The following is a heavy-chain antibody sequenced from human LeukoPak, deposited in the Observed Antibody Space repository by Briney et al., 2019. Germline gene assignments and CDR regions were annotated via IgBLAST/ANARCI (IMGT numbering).Heavy chain of an antibody. Sequence: ASVKVSCKASGYTFTGYYMHWVRQAPGQGLEWMGWINPNSGGTNYAQKFQGRVTMTRDTSISTAYMELSRLRSDDTAVYYCARVQPVVIGDLVPWGQGILVTVSS. CDR2: INPNSGGT. CDR3: ARVQPVVIGDLVP. V-gene: IGHV1-2*02. CDR1: GYTFTGYY. D-gene: IGHD3-22*01. J-gene: IGHJ5*02.